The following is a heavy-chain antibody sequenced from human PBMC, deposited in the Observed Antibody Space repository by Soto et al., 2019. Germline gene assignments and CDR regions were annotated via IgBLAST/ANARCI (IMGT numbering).Heavy chain of an antibody. J-gene: IGHJ3*02. CDR2: ISGSGGNT. CDR1: GFTFSSYA. Sequence: PGGSLSLSCAASGFTFSSYAMSWVRQAPGKGLEWVSAISGSGGNTFYADSVKGRFTISRDNSKNTLFLQMNSLRAEDAAVYYCAKDRGSGSYLPGAFDIWGQGTMVTVSS. CDR3: AKDRGSGSYLPGAFDI. D-gene: IGHD1-26*01. V-gene: IGHV3-23*01.